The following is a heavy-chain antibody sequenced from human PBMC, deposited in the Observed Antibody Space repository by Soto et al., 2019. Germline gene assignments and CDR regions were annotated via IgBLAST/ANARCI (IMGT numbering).Heavy chain of an antibody. CDR3: ATQAGYSSIGFGY. CDR1: GYTFTSYG. Sequence: ASVKVSCKASGYTFTSYGISWVRQAPGQGLEWMGWISAYNGNTNYAQKFQGRVTITADESTSTAYMELSSLRSEDTAVYYCATQAGYSSIGFGYWGQGTLVTVSS. CDR2: ISAYNGNT. D-gene: IGHD6-13*01. V-gene: IGHV1-18*01. J-gene: IGHJ4*02.